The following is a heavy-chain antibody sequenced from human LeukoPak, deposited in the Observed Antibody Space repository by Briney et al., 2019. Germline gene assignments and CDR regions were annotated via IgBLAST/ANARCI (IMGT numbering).Heavy chain of an antibody. D-gene: IGHD4-17*01. J-gene: IGHJ4*02. CDR2: IYYSGST. CDR1: GGSISSYY. CDR3: ARGSLTTVTTFDY. Sequence: PSETLSLTYTVSGGSISSYYWNWIRQPPGKGLEWIGYIYYSGSTNYNPSLKSRVTISVDTSKNQFSLKLSSMTAADTAVYNCARGSLTTVTTFDYWGQGTLVTVSS. V-gene: IGHV4-59*01.